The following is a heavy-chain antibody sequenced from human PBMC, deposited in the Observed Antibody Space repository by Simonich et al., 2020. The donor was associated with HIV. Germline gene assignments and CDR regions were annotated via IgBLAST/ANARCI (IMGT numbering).Heavy chain of an antibody. CDR3: VRRLAVAGTYWYFDL. V-gene: IGHV5-51*03. D-gene: IGHD6-19*01. CDR1: GYSFTSYW. Sequence: EVQLVQSGAEVKKPGESLKISCKGSGYSFTSYWIGWVRQMPGKGLEWMGIIYPGASDTRYSPHFQGQVTISADKSISTAYLQWSSLKASDTAMYYCVRRLAVAGTYWYFDLWGRGTLVTVSS. CDR2: IYPGASDT. J-gene: IGHJ2*01.